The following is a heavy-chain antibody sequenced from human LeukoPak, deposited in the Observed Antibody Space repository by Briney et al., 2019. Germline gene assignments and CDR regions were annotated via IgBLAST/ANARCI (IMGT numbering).Heavy chain of an antibody. CDR1: GFTFTNYW. D-gene: IGHD3-10*01. Sequence: GESLRLSCATFGFTFTNYWMAWVRQAPGKGLEWVSVIYSGGSTYYADSVKGRFTISRDNSKNTLYLQMNSLRAEDTAVYYCARDRLYGSGSDHYYYYYGMDVWGQGTTVTVSS. J-gene: IGHJ6*02. V-gene: IGHV3-53*01. CDR3: ARDRLYGSGSDHYYYYYGMDV. CDR2: IYSGGST.